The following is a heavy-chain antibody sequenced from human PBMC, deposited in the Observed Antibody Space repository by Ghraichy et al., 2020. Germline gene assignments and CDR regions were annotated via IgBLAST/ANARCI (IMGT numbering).Heavy chain of an antibody. CDR3: ARHPSYRERLLLLLPPDY. CDR2: IYYSGST. D-gene: IGHD2-15*01. J-gene: IGHJ4*02. V-gene: IGHV4-39*01. Sequence: SETLSLTCTVSGGSISSSSYYWGWIRQPPGKGLEWIGSIYYSGSTYYNPSLKSRVTISVDTSKNQFSLKLSSVTAADTAVYYCARHPSYRERLLLLLPPDYWGQGTLVTVSS. CDR1: GGSISSSSYY.